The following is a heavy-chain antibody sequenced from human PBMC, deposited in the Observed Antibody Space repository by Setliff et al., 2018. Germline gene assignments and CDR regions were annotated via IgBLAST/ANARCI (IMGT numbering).Heavy chain of an antibody. CDR2: MYTSGST. Sequence: SETLSLTCTVSGGSVRSHYRNWIRQPAGKGLEWIGHMYTSGSTNYNPSLKGRATLSIDASKRQFSLKLTSVTAADTAVYYCARVTGFLYMDVWGKGTTVTVSS. V-gene: IGHV4-4*07. J-gene: IGHJ6*03. CDR1: GGSVRSHY. D-gene: IGHD3-3*01. CDR3: ARVTGFLYMDV.